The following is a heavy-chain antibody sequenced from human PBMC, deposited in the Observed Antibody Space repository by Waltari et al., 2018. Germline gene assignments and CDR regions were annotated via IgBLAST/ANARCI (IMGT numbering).Heavy chain of an antibody. D-gene: IGHD2-15*01. Sequence: QVQLQQSGPGLVKPSQTLSLTFALSGDSVTRKRASWNWIRQSPSRGLGWLGMTYYRTRWYNDYAVSVRSRITINPDTSKNQFALQLNSVTPDDTAVYYCAKGNSGMTVVLFDPWGQGTLVTVS. CDR2: TYYRTRWYN. CDR3: AKGNSGMTVVLFDP. V-gene: IGHV6-1*01. J-gene: IGHJ5*02. CDR1: GDSVTRKRAS.